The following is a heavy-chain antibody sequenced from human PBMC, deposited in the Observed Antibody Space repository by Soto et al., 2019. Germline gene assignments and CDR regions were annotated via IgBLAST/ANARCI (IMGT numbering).Heavy chain of an antibody. J-gene: IGHJ5*02. V-gene: IGHV4-4*07. CDR3: VRDGTKTLRVWFDP. CDR1: GASISGFY. D-gene: IGHD1-1*01. CDR2: IYATGTT. Sequence: SETLSLTCTVSGASISGFYWSWIRKSAGKGLEWIGRIYATGTTDYNPSLKSRVMMSVDTSKKQFSLKLRSVTAADTAVYYCVRDGTKTLRVWFDPWGQGISVTVSS.